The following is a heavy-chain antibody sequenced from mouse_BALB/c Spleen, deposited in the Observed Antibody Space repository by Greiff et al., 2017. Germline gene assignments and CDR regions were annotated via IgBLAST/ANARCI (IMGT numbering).Heavy chain of an antibody. V-gene: IGHV5-6-4*01. CDR2: ISSGGSYT. J-gene: IGHJ4*01. Sequence: DVQLVESGGGLVKPGGSLKLSCAASGFTFSSYTMSWVRQTPEKRLEWVATISSGGSYTYYPDSVKGRFTISRDNAKNTLYLQMSSLKSEDTAMYYCTRDRDYAMDYWGQGTSVTVSS. CDR3: TRDRDYAMDY. CDR1: GFTFSSYT.